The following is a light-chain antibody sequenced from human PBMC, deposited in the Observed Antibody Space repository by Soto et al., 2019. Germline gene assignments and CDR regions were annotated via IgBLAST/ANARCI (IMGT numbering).Light chain of an antibody. J-gene: IGKJ4*01. V-gene: IGKV3-20*01. CDR1: QSVRSIY. CDR2: GAS. Sequence: VLTQSPGTLSLSPGERATLSCRASQSVRSIYLGWYQQKSGQAPRLLIYGASSRATGVPDRFSGSGSGTDFTLTISRLEPEDFAVYYCQQYGTLPRTFGGGTKGEMK. CDR3: QQYGTLPRT.